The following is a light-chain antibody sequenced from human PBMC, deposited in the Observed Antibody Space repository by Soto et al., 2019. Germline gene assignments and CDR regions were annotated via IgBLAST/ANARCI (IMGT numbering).Light chain of an antibody. CDR1: SSDVGGYSY. J-gene: IGLJ3*02. V-gene: IGLV2-14*01. CDR3: TSYTSTVTRKL. Sequence: QSALTQPASVSGSPGQSIAISCTGSSSDVGGYSYVSWYQQHPGKVPKLIIYEVTNRPSGVSDRFSGSKSGNTASLTISGLQAEDEADYYCTSYTSTVTRKLFGGETKVTVL. CDR2: EVT.